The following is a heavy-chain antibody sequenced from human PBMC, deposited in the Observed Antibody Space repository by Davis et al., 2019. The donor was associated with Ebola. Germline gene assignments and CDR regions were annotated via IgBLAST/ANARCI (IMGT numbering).Heavy chain of an antibody. V-gene: IGHV3-48*02. D-gene: IGHD6-19*01. CDR3: ARGHSSGWYDHYYYYGMDV. Sequence: PGGSLRLSCAASGFTFSSYSMNWVRQAPGKAPEWVSHISSSSDTIHYVESVRGRFTISRDNAKNSLYLQMNSLRDEDTAVYYCARGHSSGWYDHYYYYGMDVWGKGTTVTVSS. CDR2: ISSSSDTI. J-gene: IGHJ6*04. CDR1: GFTFSSYS.